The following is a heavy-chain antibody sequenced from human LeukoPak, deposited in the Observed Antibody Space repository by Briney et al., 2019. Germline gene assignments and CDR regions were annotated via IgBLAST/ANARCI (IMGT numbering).Heavy chain of an antibody. V-gene: IGHV4-59*08. CDR3: ARHRRSGFWMATIF. CDR2: IYYSGST. J-gene: IGHJ4*02. Sequence: TPSETPSLTCTVSGGSISSYYWSWIRQPPGKGLEWIGYIYYSGSTNYNPSLKSRVTISVDTSKNQFSLKLSSVTAADTAVYYCARHRRSGFWMATIFWGQGTLVTVSS. D-gene: IGHD5-24*01. CDR1: GGSISSYY.